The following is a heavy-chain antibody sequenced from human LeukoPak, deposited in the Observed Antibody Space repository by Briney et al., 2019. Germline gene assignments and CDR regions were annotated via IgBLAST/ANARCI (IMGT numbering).Heavy chain of an antibody. CDR2: IYYSGST. D-gene: IGHD3-3*01. J-gene: IGHJ5*02. V-gene: IGHV4-59*01. Sequence: SETLSLTCTVSGGSISSYYWSWIPQPPGKGLEWIGYIYYSGSTNYNPSLKSRVTLSVDTSKNQFSLTLSSVTAADTAVYYCARVNNFWSGYPAPNWFDPWGQGTLVTVSS. CDR3: ARVNNFWSGYPAPNWFDP. CDR1: GGSISSYY.